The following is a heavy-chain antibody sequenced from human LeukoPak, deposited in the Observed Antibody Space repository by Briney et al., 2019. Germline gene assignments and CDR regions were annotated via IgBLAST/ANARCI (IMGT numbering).Heavy chain of an antibody. CDR1: GFTFSSYA. CDR3: ARDRGGSYSAIDY. D-gene: IGHD1-26*01. J-gene: IGHJ4*02. CDR2: ISYDGSNK. V-gene: IGHV3-30*07. Sequence: PGGSLRLSCAASGFTFSSYAMHWVRQAPGKGLEWVAVISYDGSNKYHADSVKGRFTISRDNAKNSLYLQMNSLRAEDTAVYYCARDRGGSYSAIDYWGQGTLVTVSS.